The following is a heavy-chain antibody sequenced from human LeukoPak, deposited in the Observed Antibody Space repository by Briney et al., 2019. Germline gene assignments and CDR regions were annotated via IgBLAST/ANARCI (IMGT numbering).Heavy chain of an antibody. CDR3: ADSSGYYYTTEWFDP. CDR2: IIPILGIA. V-gene: IGHV1-69*04. D-gene: IGHD3-22*01. J-gene: IGHJ5*02. Sequence: SVKVSCKACGGTFSSYAISWVRQAPGQGLEWMGRIIPILGIANYAQKFQGRVTITADKSTSTAYMELSSLRSEDTAVYYCADSSGYYYTTEWFDPWGQGTLATVSS. CDR1: GGTFSSYA.